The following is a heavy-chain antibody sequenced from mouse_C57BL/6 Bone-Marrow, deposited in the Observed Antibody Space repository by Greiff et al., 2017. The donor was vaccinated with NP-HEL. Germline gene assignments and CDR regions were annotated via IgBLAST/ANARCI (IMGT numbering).Heavy chain of an antibody. Sequence: EVQLQQSGTVLARPGASVKMSCKTSGYTFTSYWMHWVKQRPGQLLEWIGAIYPGNSDTSYNQKFKGKAKLTAVTSASTAYMELSSLTNEDSAVYYCIPWGYYGSGGWFAYWGQGTLVTVSA. V-gene: IGHV1-5*01. D-gene: IGHD1-1*01. CDR1: GYTFTSYW. CDR2: IYPGNSDT. J-gene: IGHJ3*01. CDR3: IPWGYYGSGGWFAY.